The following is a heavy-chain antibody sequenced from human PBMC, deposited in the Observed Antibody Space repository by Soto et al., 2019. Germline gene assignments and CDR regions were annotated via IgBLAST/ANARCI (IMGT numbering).Heavy chain of an antibody. D-gene: IGHD2-2*01. CDR1: GFTFSSYW. Sequence: GGSLRLSCAASGFTFSSYWMSWVRQAPGKGLEWVANIKQDGSEKYYVDSVKGRFTISRDNAKNSLYLQMNSLRAEDTAVYYCARVPAASSYFYYYYMDVWGKGTTVTVSS. CDR2: IKQDGSEK. V-gene: IGHV3-7*01. CDR3: ARVPAASSYFYYYYMDV. J-gene: IGHJ6*03.